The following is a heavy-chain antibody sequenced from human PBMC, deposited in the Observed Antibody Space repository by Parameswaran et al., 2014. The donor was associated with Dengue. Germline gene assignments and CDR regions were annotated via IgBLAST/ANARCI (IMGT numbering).Heavy chain of an antibody. CDR3: ARDAGTTTTSYYYFFGMDV. D-gene: IGHD1-7*01. Sequence: WIRQPPGKGLEWVAYIGRGSSTKYYADSVKGRFSISRDDVDNSLFLQMKSLRAEDTALYYCARDAGTTTTSYYYFFGMDVWGQGTTVTVSS. J-gene: IGHJ6*02. V-gene: IGHV3-48*01. CDR2: IGRGSSTK.